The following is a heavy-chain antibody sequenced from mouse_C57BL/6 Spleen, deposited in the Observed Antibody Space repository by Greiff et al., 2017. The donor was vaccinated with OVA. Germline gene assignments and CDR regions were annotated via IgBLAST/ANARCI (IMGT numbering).Heavy chain of an antibody. D-gene: IGHD1-1*01. CDR3: ARSATVVATRYFDV. Sequence: VQLVESGAELARPGASVKLSCKASGYTFTSYGISWVKQRTGQGLEWIGEIYPRSGNTYYNEKFKGKATLTADKSSSTAYMELRSLTSEDSAVYFCARSATVVATRYFDVWGTGTTVTVSS. J-gene: IGHJ1*03. CDR2: IYPRSGNT. V-gene: IGHV1-81*01. CDR1: GYTFTSYG.